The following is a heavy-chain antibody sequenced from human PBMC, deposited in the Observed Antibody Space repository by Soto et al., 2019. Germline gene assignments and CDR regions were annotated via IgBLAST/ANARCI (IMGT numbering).Heavy chain of an antibody. CDR1: GFTVSSNY. CDR3: ARAMVRGVITHPLDAFDI. CDR2: IYSGGST. Sequence: TGGSLRLSCAASGFTVSSNYMSWVRQAPGKGLEWVSVIYSGGSTYYADSVKGRFTISRDNSKNTLYLQMNSLRAEVTAVYYCARAMVRGVITHPLDAFDIWGQGTMVTVSS. J-gene: IGHJ3*02. V-gene: IGHV3-53*01. D-gene: IGHD3-10*01.